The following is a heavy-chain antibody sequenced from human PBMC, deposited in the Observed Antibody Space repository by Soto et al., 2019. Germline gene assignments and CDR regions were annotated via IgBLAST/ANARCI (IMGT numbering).Heavy chain of an antibody. CDR2: VYYSGAT. V-gene: IGHV4-39*01. D-gene: IGHD3-16*01. CDR1: GGSISSNSYY. CDR3: ARHAANAAVWGKSDGSDY. Sequence: QLQLQESGPGLVKPSETLSLARTVSGGSISSNSYYWDWIRQPPGKGPEWIGSVYYSGATYHNPSLRSRVTITVATSKDQFSLHLSSVTAADTAVYYCARHAANAAVWGKSDGSDYWGQGTLVTVSS. J-gene: IGHJ4*02.